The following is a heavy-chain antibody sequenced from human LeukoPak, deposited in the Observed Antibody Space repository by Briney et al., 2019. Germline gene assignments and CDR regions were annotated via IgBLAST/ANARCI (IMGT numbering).Heavy chain of an antibody. J-gene: IGHJ1*01. V-gene: IGHV1-46*01. Sequence: ASVKVSCKASGYTFTSYYMHWVRQAPGQGLEWMGIINPSGGSTSYAQKFQGRVTMTRDTSTSTVYMELGSLRSEDTAVYYCARDQQAEAVAGSERYFQHWGQGTLVTVSS. CDR2: INPSGGST. CDR1: GYTFTSYY. CDR3: ARDQQAEAVAGSERYFQH. D-gene: IGHD6-19*01.